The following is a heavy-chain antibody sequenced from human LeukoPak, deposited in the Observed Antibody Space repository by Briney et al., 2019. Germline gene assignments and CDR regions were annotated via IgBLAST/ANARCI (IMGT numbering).Heavy chain of an antibody. CDR1: GFTFSSYT. D-gene: IGHD3-10*02. CDR2: INGDGSTT. Sequence: GGSLRLSCAASGFTFSSYTMNWVRQAPGKGLVWVSCINGDGSTTTYADSVKGRFTISRDNAKNTVYLQINNLRAEDTAVYYCAGDRYYVPDNWGQGTLVTVSS. V-gene: IGHV3-74*01. J-gene: IGHJ4*02. CDR3: AGDRYYVPDN.